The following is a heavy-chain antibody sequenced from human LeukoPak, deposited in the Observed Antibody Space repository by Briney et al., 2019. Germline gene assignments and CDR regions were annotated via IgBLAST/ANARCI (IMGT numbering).Heavy chain of an antibody. Sequence: GGSLRLSCEASGFSFIDYDLHWVRQATGKGLEWVSAIGSAYNTDYPDSVRGRFTISRENARNSVYLQMNSLRAGDTAVYYCARGTPWHFYMVVWGKGTTVTVSS. CDR1: GFSFIDYD. D-gene: IGHD5-12*01. J-gene: IGHJ6*03. CDR3: ARGTPWHFYMVV. V-gene: IGHV3-13*01. CDR2: IGSAYNT.